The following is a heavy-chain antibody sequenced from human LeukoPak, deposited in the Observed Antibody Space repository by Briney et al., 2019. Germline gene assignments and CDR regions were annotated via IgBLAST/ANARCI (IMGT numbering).Heavy chain of an antibody. D-gene: IGHD5-12*01. CDR3: ARGHSGYEWDYYFDY. Sequence: SETLSLTCTVSGGSISSYYWSWIRQPPGKGLEWIGYIYYSGSTNYNPSLKSRVTISVDTSKNQFSLKQSSVTAADTAVYYCARGHSGYEWDYYFDYWGQGTLVTVSS. CDR2: IYYSGST. V-gene: IGHV4-59*01. CDR1: GGSISSYY. J-gene: IGHJ4*02.